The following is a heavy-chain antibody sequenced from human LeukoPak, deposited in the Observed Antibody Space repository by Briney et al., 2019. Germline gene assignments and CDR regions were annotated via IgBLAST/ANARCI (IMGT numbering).Heavy chain of an antibody. CDR2: INPDGSWT. V-gene: IGHV3-74*01. Sequence: GGSLRLSCAASGFTFNSYWMVWFRQAPGKGLVWVSCINPDGSWTLHADSVKGRFAISRDSSKNTMYLQMNSLRAEDTAVYYCAREHTTVTSLLDYWGQGTLVTVSS. CDR1: GFTFNSYW. D-gene: IGHD4-17*01. CDR3: AREHTTVTSLLDY. J-gene: IGHJ4*02.